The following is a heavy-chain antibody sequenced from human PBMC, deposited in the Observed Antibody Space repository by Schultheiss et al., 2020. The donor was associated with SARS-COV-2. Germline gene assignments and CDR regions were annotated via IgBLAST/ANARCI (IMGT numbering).Heavy chain of an antibody. CDR3: AKQLGSGYYNAFDY. CDR2: ISYDGSNK. J-gene: IGHJ4*02. V-gene: IGHV3-30*18. D-gene: IGHD3-22*01. CDR1: GFTFSSYG. Sequence: GESLKISCAASGFTFSSYGMHWVRQAPGKGLEWVAVISYDGSNKYYADSVKGRFTISRDNSKNTLYLQINILRAEDTAVYYCAKQLGSGYYNAFDYWGQGTRVTVSS.